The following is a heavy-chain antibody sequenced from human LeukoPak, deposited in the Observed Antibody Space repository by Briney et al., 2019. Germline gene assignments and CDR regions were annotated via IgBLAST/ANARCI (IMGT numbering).Heavy chain of an antibody. D-gene: IGHD2-2*01. CDR3: ASQYCSSTSRSNSFDP. V-gene: IGHV4-4*07. Sequence: SETLSLTCTVSGGSISSYYWSWIRQPAGKGLEWIGRIYTSGSTNYNPSLKSRVTMSVDTSKNQFSLKLSSVTAADTAVYYCASQYCSSTSRSNSFDPXGXGTLVTVSS. J-gene: IGHJ5*02. CDR1: GGSISSYY. CDR2: IYTSGST.